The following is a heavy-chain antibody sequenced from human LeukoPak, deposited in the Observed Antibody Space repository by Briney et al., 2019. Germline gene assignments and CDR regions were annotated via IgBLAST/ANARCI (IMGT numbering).Heavy chain of an antibody. CDR1: GGTFSSHA. Sequence: SVKVSCKASGGTFSSHAISWVRQAPGQGLEWMGRIIPIFGTANYAQKFQGRVTITTDESTSTAYMELSSLRSEDTAVYYCARGGKRGYSGYVFDYWGQGTLVTVSS. CDR2: IIPIFGTA. CDR3: ARGGKRGYSGYVFDY. D-gene: IGHD5-12*01. V-gene: IGHV1-69*05. J-gene: IGHJ4*02.